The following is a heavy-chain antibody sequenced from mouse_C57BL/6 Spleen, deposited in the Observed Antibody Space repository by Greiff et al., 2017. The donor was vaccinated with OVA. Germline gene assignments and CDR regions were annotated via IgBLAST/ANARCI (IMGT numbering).Heavy chain of an antibody. CDR1: GYAFTNYL. CDR2: INPGSGGT. J-gene: IGHJ1*03. V-gene: IGHV1-54*01. Sequence: QVQLKQSGAELVRPGTSVKVSCKASGYAFTNYLIEWVKQRPGQGLEWIGVINPGSGGTNYHEKFKGKATLTADKSSSTAYMQLSSLTSKDSAVYFWARDYGRGYDWYFDVWGTGTTVTVSS. D-gene: IGHD1-1*01. CDR3: ARDYGRGYDWYFDV.